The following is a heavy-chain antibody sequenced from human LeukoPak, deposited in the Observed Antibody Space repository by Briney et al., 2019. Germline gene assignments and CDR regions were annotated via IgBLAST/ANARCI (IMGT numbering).Heavy chain of an antibody. D-gene: IGHD1-26*01. Sequence: GGSLRLSCAASGFTFSDDYMDWVRQAPGKGLEWVGRTRNKANSYTTEYAASVKGRFTISRDDSKNSLYLQMNSLKTEDTAVYYCARVGRSGSGSYYAFDIWGQGTMVTVSS. CDR2: TRNKANSYTT. CDR3: ARVGRSGSGSYYAFDI. J-gene: IGHJ3*02. V-gene: IGHV3-72*01. CDR1: GFTFSDDY.